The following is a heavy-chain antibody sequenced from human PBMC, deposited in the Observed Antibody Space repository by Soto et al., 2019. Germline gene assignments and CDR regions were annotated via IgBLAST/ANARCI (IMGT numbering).Heavy chain of an antibody. V-gene: IGHV3-74*01. CDR2: INSDGSST. D-gene: IGHD3-22*01. Sequence: GGSLRLSCAASGFTFSSYWMHWVRQAPGKGLVWVSRINSDGSSTSYADSVKGRFTISRDNAKNTLYLQMNSLRAEDTAVYDCARGWGGYDSSGYGNWFDPWGQGTLVTVSS. CDR1: GFTFSSYW. CDR3: ARGWGGYDSSGYGNWFDP. J-gene: IGHJ5*02.